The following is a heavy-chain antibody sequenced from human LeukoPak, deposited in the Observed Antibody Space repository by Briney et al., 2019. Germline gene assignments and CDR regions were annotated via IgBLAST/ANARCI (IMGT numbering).Heavy chain of an antibody. V-gene: IGHV3-21*01. CDR3: ARRHLLDWYLDL. CDR1: AFTFSAYS. Sequence: GGSLRLSCTASAFTFSAYSMTWVRQAPGKGLEWVSSISSNSRYIYYSDSLKGRFTISRDNARNSLYLQMSGLTAEDTAVYYCARRHLLDWYLDLWGRGTLVTVSS. CDR2: ISSNSRYI. J-gene: IGHJ2*01.